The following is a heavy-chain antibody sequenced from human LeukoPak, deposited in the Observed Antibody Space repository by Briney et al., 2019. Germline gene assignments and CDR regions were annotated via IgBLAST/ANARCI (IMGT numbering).Heavy chain of an antibody. J-gene: IGHJ4*02. D-gene: IGHD3-22*01. CDR3: ARDPSPPHYYDSKGRNY. CDR1: GFTFSSYS. V-gene: IGHV3-21*01. Sequence: GGSLRLSCAASGFTFSSYSMNWVRQAPGKGLEWVSSISSSSSYIYYADSVKGRFTISGDNAKNSLYLQMNSLRAEDTAVYYCARDPSPPHYYDSKGRNYWGQGTLVTVSS. CDR2: ISSSSSYI.